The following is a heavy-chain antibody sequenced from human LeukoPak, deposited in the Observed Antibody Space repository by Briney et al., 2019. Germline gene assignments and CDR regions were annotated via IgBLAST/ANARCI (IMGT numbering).Heavy chain of an antibody. Sequence: GGSLRLSCEGSAFIFSGHWMNWVRQAPGKGLEWVAVISYDGSNKYYADSVKGRLTISRDNSKNTLYLQMNSLRAEDTAVYYCAKVRARYYYYGMDVWGQGTTVTVSS. V-gene: IGHV3-30*18. CDR3: AKVRARYYYYGMDV. CDR2: ISYDGSNK. J-gene: IGHJ6*02. CDR1: AFIFSGHW.